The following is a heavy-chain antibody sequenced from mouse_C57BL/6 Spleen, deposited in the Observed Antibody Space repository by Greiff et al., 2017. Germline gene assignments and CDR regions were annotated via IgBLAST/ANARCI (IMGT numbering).Heavy chain of an antibody. Sequence: VQLQQPGAELVKPGASVKLSCKASGYTFTSYWMHWVKQRPGQGLEWIGMIHPNSGSTNYNEKFKSKATLTVDKSSRTAYMQLSSLTSEDSAVYYCARRDLGKGYFDVWGTGTTVTVSS. D-gene: IGHD2-1*01. CDR1: GYTFTSYW. CDR2: IHPNSGST. CDR3: ARRDLGKGYFDV. V-gene: IGHV1-64*01. J-gene: IGHJ1*03.